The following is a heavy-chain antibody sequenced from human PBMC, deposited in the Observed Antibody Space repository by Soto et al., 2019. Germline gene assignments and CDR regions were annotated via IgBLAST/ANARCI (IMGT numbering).Heavy chain of an antibody. J-gene: IGHJ6*02. CDR2: IKSKTDGGTT. CDR3: TRRQGITMVRGVIITNYYYGMDV. V-gene: IGHV3-15*01. Sequence: GGSLRLSCAASGFTFSNAWMSWVRQAPGKGLEWVGRIKSKTDGGTTDYAAPVKGRFTISRDDSKNTLYLQMNSLKTEDPAVYYSTRRQGITMVRGVIITNYYYGMDVWGQGTTVTVSS. CDR1: GFTFSNAW. D-gene: IGHD3-10*01.